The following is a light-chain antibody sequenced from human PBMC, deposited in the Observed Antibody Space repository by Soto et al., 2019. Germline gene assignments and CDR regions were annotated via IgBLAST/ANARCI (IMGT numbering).Light chain of an antibody. Sequence: QSALTQPPSASGSPGQSVTISCTGTSRDVGGYNYVSWYQQHPGKAPKLMIYDVSQRPSGVPDRFSGSKSGNTASLTVSGLQAEDEADYFCSSHAGSSAVFGTVTKLTVL. CDR2: DVS. CDR3: SSHAGSSAV. J-gene: IGLJ1*01. V-gene: IGLV2-8*01. CDR1: SRDVGGYNY.